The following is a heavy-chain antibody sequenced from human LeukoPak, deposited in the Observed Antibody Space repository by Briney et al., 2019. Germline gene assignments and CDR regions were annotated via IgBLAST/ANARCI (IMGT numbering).Heavy chain of an antibody. V-gene: IGHV1-2*02. Sequence: ASVKVSCKASGYTFNGYYKHWVRRAPGQGLEWMGWINPNSGGTNYAQKFQGRVTMTRDTSISTAYMELSRLRPDDTAMYYCARSSGWKYNIDYWGQGTLVTVSS. CDR3: ARSSGWKYNIDY. CDR1: GYTFNGYY. D-gene: IGHD6-19*01. CDR2: INPNSGGT. J-gene: IGHJ4*02.